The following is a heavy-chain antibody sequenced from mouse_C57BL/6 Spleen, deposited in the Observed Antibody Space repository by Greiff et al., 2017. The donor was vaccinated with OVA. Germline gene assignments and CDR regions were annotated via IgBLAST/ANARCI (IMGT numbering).Heavy chain of an antibody. V-gene: IGHV8-8*01. CDR1: GFSLSTFGMG. CDR2: IWWDDDK. CDR3: ARIALYYYGSGRAMDY. Sequence: QVTLKESGPGILQPSQTLSLTCSFSGFSLSTFGMGVGWIRQPSGKGLEWLAHIWWDDDKYYNPALKSRLTISKDTSKNQVFLKIANVDTADTATYYCARIALYYYGSGRAMDYWGQGTSVTVSS. J-gene: IGHJ4*01. D-gene: IGHD1-1*01.